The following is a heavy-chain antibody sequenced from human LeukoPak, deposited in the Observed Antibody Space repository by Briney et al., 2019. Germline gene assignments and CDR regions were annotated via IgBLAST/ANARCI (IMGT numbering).Heavy chain of an antibody. J-gene: IGHJ4*02. CDR2: INPNSGST. Sequence: ASVKVSCKASGYTFTTYYMHWVRQAPGQGLEWMGIINPNSGSTNYVQKFQGRVTMTRDMSTNTVYMELSSLTSEDSALYYCARPLGYYDSSALEYWGQGTLVTVSS. CDR3: ARPLGYYDSSALEY. V-gene: IGHV1-46*01. D-gene: IGHD3-22*01. CDR1: GYTFTTYY.